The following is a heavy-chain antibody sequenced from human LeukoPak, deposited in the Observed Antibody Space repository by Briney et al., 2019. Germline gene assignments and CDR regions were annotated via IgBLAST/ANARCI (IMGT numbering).Heavy chain of an antibody. Sequence: SETLSLTCTVSGYSISSGYYWGWIRRPPGKGLEWIGSIYHSGSTYYNPSLKSRVTISVDTSKNQFSLKLSSVTAADTAVYYCARDRKQQLENWFDPWGQGTLVTVSS. CDR3: ARDRKQQLENWFDP. J-gene: IGHJ5*02. D-gene: IGHD6-13*01. V-gene: IGHV4-38-2*02. CDR2: IYHSGST. CDR1: GYSISSGYY.